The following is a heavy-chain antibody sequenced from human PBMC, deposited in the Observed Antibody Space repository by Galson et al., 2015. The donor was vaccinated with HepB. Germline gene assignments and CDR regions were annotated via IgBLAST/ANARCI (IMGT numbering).Heavy chain of an antibody. D-gene: IGHD3-10*01. V-gene: IGHV1-69*06. Sequence: SVKVSCKASGGTFSSSAISWVRQAPGQGLERMGGIIPIFGTAKFAQKFQGRVTITADNSTTTVYMDLSSLRSEDTAVYYCARDRVVRGVLDFWGQGTLVTVSS. CDR3: ARDRVVRGVLDF. CDR1: GGTFSSSA. CDR2: IIPIFGTA. J-gene: IGHJ4*02.